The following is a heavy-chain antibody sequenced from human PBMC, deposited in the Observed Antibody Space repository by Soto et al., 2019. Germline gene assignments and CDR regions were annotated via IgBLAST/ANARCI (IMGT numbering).Heavy chain of an antibody. Sequence: SVKVSCKASGGTFSSYAISWVRQAPGQGLEWMGGIIPIFGTANYAQKFQGRVTITADESTSTAYMELSSLRSEDTAVYYCASQRVYYDSSGYMNNWFDPWGQGTLVTVS. D-gene: IGHD3-22*01. J-gene: IGHJ5*02. V-gene: IGHV1-69*13. CDR2: IIPIFGTA. CDR3: ASQRVYYDSSGYMNNWFDP. CDR1: GGTFSSYA.